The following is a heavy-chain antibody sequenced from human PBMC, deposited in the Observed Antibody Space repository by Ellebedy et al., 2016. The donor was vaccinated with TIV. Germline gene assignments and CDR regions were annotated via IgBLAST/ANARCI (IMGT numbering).Heavy chain of an antibody. V-gene: IGHV3-23*01. CDR3: AKDNSRGWRYFDY. CDR2: ISGSGGST. Sequence: PGGSLRLSCAASGFTFSSYAMSWVRQAPGKGLEWVSAISGSGGSTYYADSVKGRFTISRDNSKNRLYLQMNSLRAEDTAVYYCAKDNSRGWRYFDYWGQGTLVTVSS. D-gene: IGHD6-19*01. CDR1: GFTFSSYA. J-gene: IGHJ4*02.